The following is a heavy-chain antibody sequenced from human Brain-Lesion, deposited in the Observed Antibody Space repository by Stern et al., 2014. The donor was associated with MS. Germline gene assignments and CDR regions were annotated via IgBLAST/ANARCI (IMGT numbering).Heavy chain of an antibody. Sequence: QVQLQESGPGLVKPSQTLSLSCTVSGGSISSGGYYLSWIRPPAGKGLEWIGRIFNSGSTSYNPSPNNRVTIKINQSTHPFLPMRTSRTAADTAVYYCARGRVVPGFQYYATDVWGQGTTVIVSS. V-gene: IGHV4-61*02. CDR2: IFNSGST. J-gene: IGHJ6*02. CDR1: GGSISSGGYY. D-gene: IGHD2-2*01. CDR3: ARGRVVPGFQYYATDV.